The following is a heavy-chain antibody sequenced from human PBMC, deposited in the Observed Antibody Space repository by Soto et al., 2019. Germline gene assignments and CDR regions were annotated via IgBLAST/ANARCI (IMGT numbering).Heavy chain of an antibody. Sequence: EVQLLESGGGLVQPGGSLRLSCAASGFTFSSYAMSWVRQAPGKGLEWVSAISGSGGSTYYADSVKGRFTISRDNSKNPLYLQMNSLGAEDTAVYYCAKGSTMTAGYYYYGMDVWGQGTTVTVCS. CDR2: ISGSGGST. J-gene: IGHJ6*02. D-gene: IGHD3-22*01. CDR1: GFTFSSYA. CDR3: AKGSTMTAGYYYYGMDV. V-gene: IGHV3-23*01.